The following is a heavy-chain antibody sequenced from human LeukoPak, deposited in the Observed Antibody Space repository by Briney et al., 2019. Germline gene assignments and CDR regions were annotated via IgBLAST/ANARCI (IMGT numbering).Heavy chain of an antibody. D-gene: IGHD5-12*01. V-gene: IGHV1-58*01. J-gene: IGHJ4*02. CDR3: AAERGYSGYDDGDRYFDY. CDR1: GFTFTSSA. Sequence: SVKGSCKASGFTFTSSAVQWVRQARGQRLEWIGWIVVGSGNTNYAQKFQERVTITRDMSTSTAYMELSSLRSEDTAVYYCAAERGYSGYDDGDRYFDYWGQGTLVTVSS. CDR2: IVVGSGNT.